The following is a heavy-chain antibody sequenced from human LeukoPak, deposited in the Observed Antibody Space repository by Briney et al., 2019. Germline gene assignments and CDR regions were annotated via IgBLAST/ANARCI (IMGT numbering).Heavy chain of an antibody. V-gene: IGHV4-39*01. CDR1: GGSISMSTYY. Sequence: PSETLSLTCTVSGGSISMSTYYWGWIRQPPGKGLECIGSIHFSGNSYYNPSPSLNSRVTISVDTSKNQFSLNVISVTAADTAVYYGARFTRSSSSHYYYYAMYVWGQGTTVTVSS. D-gene: IGHD6-6*01. CDR3: ARFTRSSSSHYYYYAMYV. CDR2: IHFSGNS. J-gene: IGHJ6*02.